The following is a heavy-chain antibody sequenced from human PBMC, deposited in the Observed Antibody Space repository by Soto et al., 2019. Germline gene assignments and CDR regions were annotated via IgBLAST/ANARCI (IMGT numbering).Heavy chain of an antibody. Sequence: ASVKVSCKASGYTFTGYYMHWVRQAPGQGLEWMGWINPNSGGTNYAQKFQGRVTMTRDTSISTAYMELSRLRSDDTAVYYCARGNGAEAHYDFWSGYYGLYYYYGMDVWGQGTTVTVSS. CDR3: ARGNGAEAHYDFWSGYYGLYYYYGMDV. CDR2: INPNSGGT. D-gene: IGHD3-3*01. V-gene: IGHV1-2*02. CDR1: GYTFTGYY. J-gene: IGHJ6*02.